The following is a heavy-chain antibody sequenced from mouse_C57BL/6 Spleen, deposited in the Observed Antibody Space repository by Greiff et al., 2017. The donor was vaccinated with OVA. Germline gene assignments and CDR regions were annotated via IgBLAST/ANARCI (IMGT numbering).Heavy chain of an antibody. CDR1: GFTFSDYG. D-gene: IGHD2-3*01. CDR2: ISSGSSTI. CDR3: ARTGSIYDGYSDAMDY. J-gene: IGHJ4*01. V-gene: IGHV5-17*01. Sequence: EVQGVESGGGLVKPGGSLKLSCAASGFTFSDYGMHWVRQAPEKGLEWVAYISSGSSTIYYADTVKGRFTISRDNAKNTLFLQMTSRRSEDTAMYYCARTGSIYDGYSDAMDYWGQGTSVTVSS.